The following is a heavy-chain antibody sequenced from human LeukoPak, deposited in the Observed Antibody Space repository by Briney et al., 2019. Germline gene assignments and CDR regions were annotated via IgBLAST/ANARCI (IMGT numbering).Heavy chain of an antibody. J-gene: IGHJ5*02. CDR2: IYYSGST. CDR1: GGSISSYY. Sequence: SETLSLTCTVSGGSISSYYWSWIRQPAGKGLEWIGSIYYSGSTYYNPSLKSRVTISVDTSKNQFSLKLSSVTAADTAVYYCARHLWLGGNWFDPWGQGTLVTVSS. CDR3: ARHLWLGGNWFDP. V-gene: IGHV4-59*05. D-gene: IGHD5-18*01.